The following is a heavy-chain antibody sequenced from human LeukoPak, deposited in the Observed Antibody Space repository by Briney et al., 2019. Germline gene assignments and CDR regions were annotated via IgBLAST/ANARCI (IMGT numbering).Heavy chain of an antibody. J-gene: IGHJ6*03. CDR3: ARDSSSWYYYYYMDV. D-gene: IGHD6-13*01. CDR1: GYTFTSYD. V-gene: IGHV1-8*01. Sequence: GASVKVSCKASGYTFTSYDINWVRQGTGQGLEWMGWTNPNSGNTGYAQKFQGRVTMTRNTSISTAYMELSSLRSEDTAVYYCARDSSSWYYYYYMDVWGKGTTVTVSS. CDR2: TNPNSGNT.